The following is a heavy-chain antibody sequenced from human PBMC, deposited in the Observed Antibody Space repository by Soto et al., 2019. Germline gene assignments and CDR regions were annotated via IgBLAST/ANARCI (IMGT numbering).Heavy chain of an antibody. D-gene: IGHD3-10*01. CDR3: AREVVRGVSRDYYYGMDV. CDR1: GFTFSSYG. J-gene: IGHJ6*02. Sequence: QVQLVESGGGVVQPGRSLRLSCAASGFTFSSYGMHWVRQAPGKGLEWVAVIWYDGSNKYYADSVKGRFTISRDNSKNTLYRQMNSLRAEDTAVYYCAREVVRGVSRDYYYGMDVWGQGTTVTVSS. V-gene: IGHV3-33*01. CDR2: IWYDGSNK.